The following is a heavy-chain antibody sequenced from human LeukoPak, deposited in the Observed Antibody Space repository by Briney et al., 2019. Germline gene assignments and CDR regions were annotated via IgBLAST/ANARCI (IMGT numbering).Heavy chain of an antibody. CDR1: GFTFTDHW. V-gene: IGHV3-74*01. CDR3: ARDRIEFSYGTGFDY. D-gene: IGHD3-10*01. CDR2: INSEGTST. Sequence: GGSLRLSCAASGFTFTDHWMHWVRHAPGKGLVWVSRINSEGTSTSYAGSVKGRFTISRDNAKNTLYLQMNSLRAEDTAVYYCARDRIEFSYGTGFDYWGQGSLVTVSS. J-gene: IGHJ4*02.